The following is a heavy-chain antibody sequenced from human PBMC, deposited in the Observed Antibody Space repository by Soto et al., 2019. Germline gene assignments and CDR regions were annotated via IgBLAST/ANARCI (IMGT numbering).Heavy chain of an antibody. CDR3: ARAYTGRLPRRADYYYAMDV. V-gene: IGHV3-13*05. J-gene: IGHJ6*02. D-gene: IGHD2-2*02. Sequence: GESLKISCATSGFTFSNFDMHWVRQVPGKGLEWVSAIGAARDPYYLGSVKGRFTVSRENAKYSVYLQMNDLRAGDSAVYYCARAYTGRLPRRADYYYAMDVWGQGTTVTVSS. CDR1: GFTFSNFD. CDR2: IGAARDP.